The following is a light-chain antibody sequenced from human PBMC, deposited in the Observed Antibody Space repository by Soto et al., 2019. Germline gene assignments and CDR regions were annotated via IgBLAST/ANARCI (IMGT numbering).Light chain of an antibody. V-gene: IGKV3-15*01. CDR2: AAS. Sequence: IVVTQSPGTLSVSPGERATLSCGTGQGITKHFAWYQQKSGKSPRLLIYAASIWHSGVPARFSGTGSGTDFTLTISGLQSEDSAIYYCQQYNNLPFTFGQGTRLEIK. J-gene: IGKJ5*01. CDR3: QQYNNLPFT. CDR1: QGITKH.